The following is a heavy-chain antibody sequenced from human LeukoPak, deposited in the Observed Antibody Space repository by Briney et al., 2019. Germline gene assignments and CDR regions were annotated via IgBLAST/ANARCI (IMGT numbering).Heavy chain of an antibody. D-gene: IGHD3-9*01. Sequence: GGSLRLSCAASGFTFSSYSMNWVRQAPGKGLEGVSYISSSSSTIYYADSVKGRFTISRDNAKNSLYLQMNSLRAEDTAVYYCARKMDDILTGYNDYWGQGTLVTVSS. CDR1: GFTFSSYS. J-gene: IGHJ4*02. V-gene: IGHV3-48*01. CDR3: ARKMDDILTGYNDY. CDR2: ISSSSSTI.